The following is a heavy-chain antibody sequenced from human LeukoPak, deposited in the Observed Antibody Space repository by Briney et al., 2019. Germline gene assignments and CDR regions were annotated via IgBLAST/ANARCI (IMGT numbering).Heavy chain of an antibody. CDR3: ARGGWFGEFPYYMDV. D-gene: IGHD3-10*01. CDR1: GFTVSSNY. CDR2: IYSDGST. V-gene: IGHV3-53*05. J-gene: IGHJ6*03. Sequence: GGSLRLSCAASGFTVSSNYMSWVRQAPGKGLEWVSEIYSDGSTYYAASVKGRFTISRDNSKNTLYLQMNSLRAEDTAVYYCARGGWFGEFPYYMDVWGKGTTVTVSS.